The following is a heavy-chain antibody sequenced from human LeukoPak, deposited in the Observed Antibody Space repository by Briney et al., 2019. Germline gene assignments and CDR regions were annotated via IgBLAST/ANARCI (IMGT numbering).Heavy chain of an antibody. D-gene: IGHD6-13*01. CDR3: ARGGAVSGVNY. J-gene: IGHJ4*02. V-gene: IGHV4-38-2*02. CDR1: GYSISIAYY. Sequence: PSETLSLTCTVSGYSISIAYYWGWIRQPPGKGLEWIGSIYHSGSTYYNPSLKSRVTISVDTSKNQFSLKLTSVTAADTAVYYCARGGAVSGVNYWGQGTLVTVSS. CDR2: IYHSGST.